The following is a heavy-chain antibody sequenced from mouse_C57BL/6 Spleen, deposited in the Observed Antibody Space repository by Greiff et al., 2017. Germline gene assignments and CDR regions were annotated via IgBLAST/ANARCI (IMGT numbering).Heavy chain of an antibody. V-gene: IGHV1-82*01. CDR3: AREGIWNYNYAMDY. Sequence: VQLQQSGPELVKPGASVKISCKASGYAFSSSWMNWVKQRPGKGLEWIGRIYPGDGDTNYNGKFKGKATLTADKSSSTAYMQLSSRTSEDSAVYFCAREGIWNYNYAMDYWGQGTSVTVSS. J-gene: IGHJ4*01. CDR2: IYPGDGDT. D-gene: IGHD1-3*01. CDR1: GYAFSSSW.